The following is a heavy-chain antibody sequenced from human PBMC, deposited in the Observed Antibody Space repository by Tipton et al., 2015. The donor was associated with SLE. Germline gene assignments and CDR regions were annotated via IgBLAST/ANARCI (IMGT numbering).Heavy chain of an antibody. CDR3: ARGLMTWRGAIVGVDV. V-gene: IGHV4-4*08. CDR2: IYANGDT. CDR1: GGSITSYY. D-gene: IGHD2-21*01. J-gene: IGHJ6*02. Sequence: TLSLTCSVSGGSITSYYLSWIRQPPGKGLEWIGSIYANGDTSYNPSLNSRLTISVDTSRNHFSLKLSPVTAADTAVYYCARGLMTWRGAIVGVDVWGQGTTVNVSS.